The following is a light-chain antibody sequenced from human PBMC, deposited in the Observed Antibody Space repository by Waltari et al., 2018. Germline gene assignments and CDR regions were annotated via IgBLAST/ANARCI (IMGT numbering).Light chain of an antibody. J-gene: IGKJ1*01. V-gene: IGKV4-1*01. CDR2: WAS. Sequence: DIVMTQSPESLAVSLGERATINCKSSQSLLYYSNDKNYLAWYQQKPGQPPKLLIYWASTRQSGVPDRFSGRGSGTDFTLTISSLQAEDGAVYYFQKYYSRRTFGQGTKVEIK. CDR3: QKYYSRRT. CDR1: QSLLYYSNDKNY.